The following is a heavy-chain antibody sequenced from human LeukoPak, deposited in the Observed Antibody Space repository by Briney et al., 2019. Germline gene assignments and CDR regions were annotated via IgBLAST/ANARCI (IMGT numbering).Heavy chain of an antibody. J-gene: IGHJ6*02. CDR1: GYTFTSYD. D-gene: IGHD3-9*01. CDR3: ARSPYDILTGRFYYYYGMDV. Sequence: GASVKVSCKASGYTFTSYDINWVRQATGQGLEWMGWMNPNSGNTGYAQKFQGRVTMTRNTSISTAYMELSSLRSEDTAVYYCARSPYDILTGRFYYYYGMDVWGQGTTVTVSS. V-gene: IGHV1-8*01. CDR2: MNPNSGNT.